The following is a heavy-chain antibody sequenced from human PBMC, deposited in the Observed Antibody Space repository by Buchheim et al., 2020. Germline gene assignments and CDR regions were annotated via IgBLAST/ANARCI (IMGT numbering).Heavy chain of an antibody. Sequence: QVQLVQSGAEVKKPGASVKVSCKASGYTFTGYYMHWVRQAPGQGLEWMGWINPNSGGTNYAQKFQGWVTMTRDTSISPAYMELSRLRSDDTAVYYCARTRTDIVGATGFYFDYWGQGTL. J-gene: IGHJ4*02. CDR2: INPNSGGT. CDR3: ARTRTDIVGATGFYFDY. D-gene: IGHD1-26*01. V-gene: IGHV1-2*04. CDR1: GYTFTGYY.